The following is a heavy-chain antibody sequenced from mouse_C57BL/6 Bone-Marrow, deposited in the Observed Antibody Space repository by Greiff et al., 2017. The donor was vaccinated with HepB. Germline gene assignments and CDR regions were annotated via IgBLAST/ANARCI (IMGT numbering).Heavy chain of an antibody. CDR1: GFTFSDYY. V-gene: IGHV5-16*01. Sequence: EVMLVESEGGLVQPGSSMKLSCTASGFTFSDYYMAWVRQVPEKGLEWVANINYDGSSTYYLDSLKSRFIISRDNAKNILYLQMSSLKSEDTATYYCARGGERVWYFDVWGTGTTVTVSS. CDR3: ARGGERVWYFDV. J-gene: IGHJ1*03. CDR2: INYDGSST.